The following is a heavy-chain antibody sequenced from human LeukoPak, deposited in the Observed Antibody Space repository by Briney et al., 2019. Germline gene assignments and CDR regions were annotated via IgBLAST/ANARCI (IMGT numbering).Heavy chain of an antibody. V-gene: IGHV3-23*01. D-gene: IGHD6-19*01. Sequence: GGSLRLSCAASGFTFSSYGMSWVRQAPGKGLEWVSAISGSGGSTYYADSVKGRFTISRDNSKNTLYLQMNSLRAEDTAVYYCAKGALQQWLVGWADAFDIWGQGTMVTVSS. CDR1: GFTFSSYG. CDR2: ISGSGGST. CDR3: AKGALQQWLVGWADAFDI. J-gene: IGHJ3*02.